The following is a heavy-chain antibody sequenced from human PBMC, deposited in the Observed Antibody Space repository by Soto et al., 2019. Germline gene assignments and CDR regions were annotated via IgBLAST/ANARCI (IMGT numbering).Heavy chain of an antibody. J-gene: IGHJ3*02. CDR2: ISYDGSNK. Sequence: PGWSLRLSCAASGVTFSSYGMHWVRQAPGKGLEWVAVISYDGSNKYYADSVKGRFTISRDNSKNTLYLQMNSLRAEDTAVYYCAKDLAVAGQDDAFDIWGQGTMVTVSS. CDR3: AKDLAVAGQDDAFDI. D-gene: IGHD6-19*01. V-gene: IGHV3-30*18. CDR1: GVTFSSYG.